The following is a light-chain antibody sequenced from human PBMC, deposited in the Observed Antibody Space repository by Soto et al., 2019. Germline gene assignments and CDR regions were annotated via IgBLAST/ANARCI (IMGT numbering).Light chain of an antibody. CDR3: QQRYNWPRT. CDR1: QSVTSD. J-gene: IGKJ1*01. Sequence: EIVLTQSPATLSLSPGERATLSCRASQSVTSDLAWYQQKPGQAPRLLISDASNRATGIPARFSGSGSGTDFTLTISSLEPEDFAVYYCQQRYNWPRTFGQGTKVEIK. CDR2: DAS. V-gene: IGKV3-11*01.